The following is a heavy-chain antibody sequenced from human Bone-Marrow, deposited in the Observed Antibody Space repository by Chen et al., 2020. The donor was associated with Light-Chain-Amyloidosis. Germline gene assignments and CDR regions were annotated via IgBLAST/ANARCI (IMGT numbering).Heavy chain of an antibody. CDR3: ARRRDGYNFDY. CDR2: IYPDDSDA. CDR1: GYTFPNYW. D-gene: IGHD5-12*01. Sequence: EVQLEQSGPEGKKPGESLKISCKGSGYTFPNYWIGWVRQMHGKGLEWMGVIYPDDSDARYSPSFEGQVTISADKSITTAYLQWRSLKASDTAMYYCARRRDGYNFDYWGQGTLVTVSS. J-gene: IGHJ4*02. V-gene: IGHV5-51*01.